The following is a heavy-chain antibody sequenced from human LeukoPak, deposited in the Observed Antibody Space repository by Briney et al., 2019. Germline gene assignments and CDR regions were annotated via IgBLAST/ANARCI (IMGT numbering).Heavy chain of an antibody. D-gene: IGHD2-21*02. CDR3: ARAGGDSYYYYYMDV. CDR2: ITTSGSYI. CDR1: GFNLRSFS. Sequence: PGGSLRLSCVASGFNLRSFSMNWVRQAPGKGLEWVSSITTSGSYIYYADSVKGRFTISRDNAKNSLYLQMNSLRAEDTAVYYCARAGGDSYYYYYMDVWGKGTSVTVSS. V-gene: IGHV3-21*01. J-gene: IGHJ6*03.